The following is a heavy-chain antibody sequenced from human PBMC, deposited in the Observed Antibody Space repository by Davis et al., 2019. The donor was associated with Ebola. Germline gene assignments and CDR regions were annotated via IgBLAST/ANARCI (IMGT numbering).Heavy chain of an antibody. V-gene: IGHV3-23*01. CDR2: ISGSGGST. Sequence: GESLKISCAASGFTFSSYAMSWVRQAPGKGLEWVSAISGSGGSTYYADSVKGRFTISRDTSKNTLYLQMNSLRAEDTAVYYCAHSSDFWSGYPYYFDYWGQGTLVTVSS. J-gene: IGHJ4*02. CDR1: GFTFSSYA. CDR3: AHSSDFWSGYPYYFDY. D-gene: IGHD3-3*01.